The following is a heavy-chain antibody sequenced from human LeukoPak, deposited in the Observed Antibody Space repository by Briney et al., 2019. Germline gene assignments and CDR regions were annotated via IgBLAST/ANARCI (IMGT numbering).Heavy chain of an antibody. D-gene: IGHD2-2*01. CDR3: AKDMGYCSSATCYGLDY. CDR1: GFTFSCYA. J-gene: IGHJ4*02. Sequence: GGSLRLSCAASGFTFSCYAMSWVRQAPGKGLEWVSTVSGGGGTTYYADSVKGRFTISRDNSKNTLFLQMNSLRAEDTAIYYCAKDMGYCSSATCYGLDYWGQGTLVTVSS. V-gene: IGHV3-23*01. CDR2: VSGGGGTT.